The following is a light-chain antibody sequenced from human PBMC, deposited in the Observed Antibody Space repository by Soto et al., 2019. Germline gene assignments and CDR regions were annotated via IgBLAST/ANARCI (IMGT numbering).Light chain of an antibody. CDR2: DAS. CDR1: QGISSA. CDR3: QQFNSYLLSFT. Sequence: AIPLTQSPSSLSASVGDRVTITCRASQGISSALAWYQQKPGKAPKLLIYDASSLESGVPSRFSGSGSGTDFTLTISSLQPEDFATYYCQQFNSYLLSFTFGPGTKVDIK. J-gene: IGKJ3*01. V-gene: IGKV1-13*02.